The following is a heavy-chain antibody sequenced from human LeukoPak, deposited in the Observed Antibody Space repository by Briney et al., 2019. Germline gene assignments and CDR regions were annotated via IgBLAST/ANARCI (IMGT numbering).Heavy chain of an antibody. CDR2: INHGGST. Sequence: PSETLSLTCAVYGGSFSDYYWSSFRQPPGKGLEWIGEINHGGSTNYNPSLNSQGTISVDTSKNQFSLKLSSVTAADTAVYYCAYSSDFQQHWGQGTLVTVSS. J-gene: IGHJ1*01. CDR3: AYSSDFQQH. D-gene: IGHD3-22*01. V-gene: IGHV4-34*01. CDR1: GGSFSDYY.